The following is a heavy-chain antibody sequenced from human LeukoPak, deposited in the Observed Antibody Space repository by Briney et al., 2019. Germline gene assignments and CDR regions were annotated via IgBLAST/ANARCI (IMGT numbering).Heavy chain of an antibody. J-gene: IGHJ4*02. V-gene: IGHV1-2*02. CDR2: INPNSGGP. CDR1: GYTFTGYY. CDR3: ARSPSRRGGTFDY. D-gene: IGHD1-7*01. Sequence: ASVKVSCKASGYTFTGYYMHWVRQAPGQGLEWMGWINPNSGGPNYAQKFQGRVTMTRDTSISTAYMELSRLKSDDTAVYYCARSPSRRGGTFDYWGQGTLVTVSS.